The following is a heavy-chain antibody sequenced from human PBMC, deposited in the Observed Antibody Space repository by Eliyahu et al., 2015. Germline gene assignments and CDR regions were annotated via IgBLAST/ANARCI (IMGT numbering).Heavy chain of an antibody. CDR3: TKPGRSTTPGY. CDR2: ISNSGAGT. CDR1: XFXFSTSA. J-gene: IGHJ4*02. D-gene: IGHD2-2*01. Sequence: EVQLLESGGGLVQPGGSLRXSXTAXXFXFSTSAXSWVRQAPGKGLEWVXEISNSGAGTYHADSVKGRFTIPRDNSKSTLYLQMSSLRAEDTAIYYCTKPGRSTTPGYWGQGTPVTVSS. V-gene: IGHV3-23*01.